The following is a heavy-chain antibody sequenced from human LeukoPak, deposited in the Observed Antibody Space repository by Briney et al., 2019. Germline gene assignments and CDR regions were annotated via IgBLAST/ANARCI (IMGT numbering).Heavy chain of an antibody. V-gene: IGHV4-38-2*02. CDR3: ARGFPPYYDSSGYHAFDI. CDR1: GYSISSGYF. Sequence: TASETLSLTCTVSGYSISSGYFWGWMRQPPGQGLEWIGSIYQSETSHYNPSLKSRVTISVDTCKNQFSLKLRSVMAADTAVYYCARGFPPYYDSSGYHAFDIWGQGTMVTVSS. CDR2: IYQSETS. D-gene: IGHD3-22*01. J-gene: IGHJ3*02.